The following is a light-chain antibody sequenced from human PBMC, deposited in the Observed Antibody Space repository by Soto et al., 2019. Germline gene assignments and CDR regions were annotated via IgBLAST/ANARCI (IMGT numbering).Light chain of an antibody. CDR3: AAWDASLNGVV. CDR2: NNN. J-gene: IGLJ3*02. Sequence: QSVLIQPPSTSGTPGQRVTISCSGSSSNIGHSPVSWYQQIPGTAPKLLIYNNNQRPSGVPDRFSGSKSGNSASLAISGLQSEDEADYYCAAWDASLNGVVFVGGTKLTVL. CDR1: SSNIGHSP. V-gene: IGLV1-44*01.